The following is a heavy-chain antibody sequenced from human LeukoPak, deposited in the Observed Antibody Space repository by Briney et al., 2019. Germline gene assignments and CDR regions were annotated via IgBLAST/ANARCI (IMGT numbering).Heavy chain of an antibody. Sequence: GGSLRLSCVPSGFTFSIHWMSWVRQAPDKGLEWVANINQGGSVRYYVDSVKGRFTVPRDNAKNSLYLQMDSLRAEDTAIYYCARIYSESYIDYWGQGTLVTVSS. D-gene: IGHD3-10*01. CDR2: INQGGSVR. CDR1: GFTFSIHW. CDR3: ARIYSESYIDY. V-gene: IGHV3-7*01. J-gene: IGHJ4*02.